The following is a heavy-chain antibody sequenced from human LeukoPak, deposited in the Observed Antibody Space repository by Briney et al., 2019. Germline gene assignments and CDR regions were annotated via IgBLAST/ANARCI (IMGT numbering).Heavy chain of an antibody. V-gene: IGHV1-8*03. CDR2: MNPNSGNT. Sequence: ASVKVSCKASGYSFTGYYMHWVRQATGQGLEWMGWMNPNSGNTGYAQKFQGRVTITRNTSISTAYMELSSLRSEDTAVYYCARGVTETYSSNWHVWFDPWGQGTLVTVSS. CDR1: GYSFTGYY. D-gene: IGHD6-13*01. CDR3: ARGVTETYSSNWHVWFDP. J-gene: IGHJ5*02.